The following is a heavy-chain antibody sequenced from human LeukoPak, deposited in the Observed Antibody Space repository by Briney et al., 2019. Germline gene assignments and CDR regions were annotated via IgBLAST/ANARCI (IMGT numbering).Heavy chain of an antibody. J-gene: IGHJ6*02. V-gene: IGHV1-46*01. CDR3: ARDLGELWFGELLSSYYYYGMDV. CDR2: INPSGGST. CDR1: GYTFTSYY. D-gene: IGHD3-10*01. Sequence: ASVKVSCKASGYTFTSYYMHWVRQAPGQGLEWMGIINPSGGSTSYAQKFQGRVTMTRDTSTSTVHMELSSLRSEDTAVYYCARDLGELWFGELLSSYYYYGMDVWGQGTTVTVSS.